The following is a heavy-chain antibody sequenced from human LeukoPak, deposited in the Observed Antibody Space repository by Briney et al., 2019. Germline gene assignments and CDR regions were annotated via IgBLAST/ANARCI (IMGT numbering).Heavy chain of an antibody. CDR1: GGTFSSYA. J-gene: IGHJ4*02. V-gene: IGHV1-69*04. Sequence: ASVKVSCKASGGTFSSYAISWVRQAPGQGLEWMGRIIPILGIANYAQKFQGRVTITADKSTSTAYMELSSLRSEDTAVYYCARSVHSSGPFDYRGQGTLVTVSS. CDR3: ARSVHSSGPFDY. D-gene: IGHD6-19*01. CDR2: IIPILGIA.